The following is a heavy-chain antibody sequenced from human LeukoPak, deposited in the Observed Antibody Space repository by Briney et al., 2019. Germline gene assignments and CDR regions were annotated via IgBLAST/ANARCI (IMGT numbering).Heavy chain of an antibody. J-gene: IGHJ6*02. D-gene: IGHD3-3*01. Sequence: PSETLSLTCTVSGGSIRSYYWSWIRQPPGKGLEWIGYIYYSGSTNYNPSLKSRVTISVDTSKNPFSLKLSSVTAADTAVYYCARAGRFLEWSRYYYYGMDVWGQGTTVTVTS. CDR3: ARAGRFLEWSRYYYYGMDV. CDR1: GGSIRSYY. CDR2: IYYSGST. V-gene: IGHV4-59*01.